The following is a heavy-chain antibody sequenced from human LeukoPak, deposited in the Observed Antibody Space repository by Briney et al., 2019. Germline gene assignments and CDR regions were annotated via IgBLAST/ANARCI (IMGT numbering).Heavy chain of an antibody. D-gene: IGHD3-22*01. CDR2: ISGSGGST. Sequence: PGGSLRLSCAASGFIFSTYAMSWVRQAPGKGLEWVSAISGSGGSTYYADSVKGRFTISRDNSKNTLYLQMNNLRADDTAVYYCPLDSRFGYWGQGTLVTVSS. CDR3: PLDSRFGY. V-gene: IGHV3-23*01. CDR1: GFIFSTYA. J-gene: IGHJ4*02.